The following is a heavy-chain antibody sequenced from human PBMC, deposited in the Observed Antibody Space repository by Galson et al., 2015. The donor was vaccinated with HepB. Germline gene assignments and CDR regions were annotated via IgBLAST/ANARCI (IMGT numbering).Heavy chain of an antibody. J-gene: IGHJ6*02. D-gene: IGHD5-18*01. CDR2: ISWNSGSI. V-gene: IGHV3-9*01. Sequence: SLRLSCAASGFIFDDYGMHWVRQAPGKGLEWVSGISWNSGSIDYADSVKGRFTISRDNAKNSLYLQMNSLRAEDTALYYCAKDYTAMIRGSDAWGQGTTVTVSS. CDR1: GFIFDDYG. CDR3: AKDYTAMIRGSDA.